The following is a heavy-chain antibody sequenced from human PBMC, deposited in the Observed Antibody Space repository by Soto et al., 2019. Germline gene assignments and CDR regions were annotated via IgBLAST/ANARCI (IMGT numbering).Heavy chain of an antibody. D-gene: IGHD3-3*01. CDR2: INPNSGGT. CDR3: ARGRVLRFLERSYYYYYYGMDV. J-gene: IGHJ6*02. V-gene: IGHV1-2*04. CDR1: GYTFTGYY. Sequence: GASVKVSCKASGYTFTGYYMHGVRQAPGQGLEWMGWINPNSGGTNYAQKFQGWVTMTRDTSISTAYMELSRLRSDDTAVYCCARGRVLRFLERSYYYYYYGMDVWGQGTTVTVSS.